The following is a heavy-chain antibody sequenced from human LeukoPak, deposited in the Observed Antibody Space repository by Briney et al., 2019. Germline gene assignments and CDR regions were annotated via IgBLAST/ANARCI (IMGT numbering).Heavy chain of an antibody. V-gene: IGHV1-46*01. D-gene: IGHD3-10*01. Sequence: ASVKVSCKASGYTFTSYYTHWVRQAPGQGLEWMGIINPSGGSTSYAQKFQGRVTMTRDTSTSTVYMELSSLRSEDTAVYYCASSPWFGESDDYWGQGTLVTVSS. CDR3: ASSPWFGESDDY. CDR1: GYTFTSYY. CDR2: INPSGGST. J-gene: IGHJ4*02.